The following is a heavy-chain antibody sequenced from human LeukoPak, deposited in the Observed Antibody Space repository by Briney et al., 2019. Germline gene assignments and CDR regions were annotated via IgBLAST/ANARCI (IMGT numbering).Heavy chain of an antibody. V-gene: IGHV1-2*02. CDR1: GYTFTGFY. Sequence: GASVTVSCKASGYTFTGFYMHWVRQAPGQGLEWVGWSNPNSGDTTYAEKFQCRVTMTRDTSISTAYMELSRLRANDTAVYYCARGGYVWGSYRYYDYWGQGALVTVSS. J-gene: IGHJ4*02. D-gene: IGHD3-16*02. CDR3: ARGGYVWGSYRYYDY. CDR2: SNPNSGDT.